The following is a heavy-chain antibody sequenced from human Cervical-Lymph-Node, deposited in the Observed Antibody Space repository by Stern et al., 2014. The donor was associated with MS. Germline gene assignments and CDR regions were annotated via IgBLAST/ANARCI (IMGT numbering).Heavy chain of an antibody. CDR1: GYTLTELS. Sequence: QVQLVQSGAEVKKPGASVKVSCKVSGYTLTELSMHWVRQAPGKGLEWMGGFDPEDGETIYAQKFQGRVTMTEDTSTDTAYMELSSLRSEDTAVYYCATDRDDFRSGYSAPTKGYDLDVWGQGTTVTVTS. CDR2: FDPEDGET. V-gene: IGHV1-24*01. D-gene: IGHD3-3*01. J-gene: IGHJ6*02. CDR3: ATDRDDFRSGYSAPTKGYDLDV.